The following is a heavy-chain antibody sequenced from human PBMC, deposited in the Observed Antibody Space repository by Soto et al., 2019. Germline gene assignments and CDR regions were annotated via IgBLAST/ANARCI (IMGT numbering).Heavy chain of an antibody. V-gene: IGHV3-30-3*01. CDR3: ASDPCYDSSAFDH. Sequence: QVQLVESGGGVVQPGRSLRLSCAASGFTFSSYAMHWVRQAPGKGLEWVAVISYVGSNKYYADSVKGRFTISRDNSKNTRYLQMYSLTAENTAVYYCASDPCYDSSAFDHWGQGTLDTVSS. CDR1: GFTFSSYA. D-gene: IGHD3-22*01. CDR2: ISYVGSNK. J-gene: IGHJ4*02.